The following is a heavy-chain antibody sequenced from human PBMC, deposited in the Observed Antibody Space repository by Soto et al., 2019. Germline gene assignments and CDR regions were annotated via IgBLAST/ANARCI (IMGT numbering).Heavy chain of an antibody. CDR3: AREDIELIPGFDY. CDR1: GFTFSSYE. V-gene: IGHV3-48*03. CDR2: ITSSDNTR. J-gene: IGHJ4*01. Sequence: GGSLRLSCTASGFTFSSYEMNWVRQAPGKGLEWISYITSSDNTRYYADSVKGRFTISRDNAKSSLYLQMNSLRVEDTAVYYCAREDIELIPGFDYWGQGTLVPVSS. D-gene: IGHD2-8*01.